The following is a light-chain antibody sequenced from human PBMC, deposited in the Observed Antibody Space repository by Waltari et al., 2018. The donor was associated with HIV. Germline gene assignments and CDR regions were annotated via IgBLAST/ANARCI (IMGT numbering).Light chain of an antibody. V-gene: IGLV1-44*01. CDR1: IPNIENNS. CDR3: AAWDDSLNGWV. J-gene: IGLJ3*02. Sequence: QSVVTQPPSASGTPGQRITITCSGNIPNIENNSVNRYQQLPGRAPKLLIYSYNRRPSGVPDRFSGSKSGTSASLAISGLQSEDEAHYYCAAWDDSLNGWVFGGGTKLTVL. CDR2: SYN.